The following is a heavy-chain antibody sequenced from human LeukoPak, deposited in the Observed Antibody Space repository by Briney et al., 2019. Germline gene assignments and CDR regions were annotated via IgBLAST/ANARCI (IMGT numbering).Heavy chain of an antibody. CDR2: INQGGSDK. D-gene: IGHD1-14*01. Sequence: KAGGSLRLSCAASGFTFSGHWMSWVRRAPGKGLEWVANINQGGSDKYYVDSVKGRFAISRDNANNLLYLQMNSLRGEDTAVYYCTRDRSRAEDDWGQGTLVTVSS. CDR3: TRDRSRAEDD. J-gene: IGHJ4*02. CDR1: GFTFSGHW. V-gene: IGHV3-7*01.